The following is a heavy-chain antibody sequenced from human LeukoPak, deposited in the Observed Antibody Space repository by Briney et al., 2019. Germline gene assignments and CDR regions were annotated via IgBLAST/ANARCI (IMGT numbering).Heavy chain of an antibody. J-gene: IGHJ6*04. CDR1: GFTFSNAW. D-gene: IGHD3-3*01. V-gene: IGHV3-15*01. Sequence: SGGSLRLSCAASGFTFSNAWMSWVRQAPGKGLEWVGRIKSKTDGGTTDYAAPVKGRFTISRDDSKNTLYLQMNSLKTEDTAVYYCTTEMGLKVGFFWGKGTTVTVSS. CDR3: TTEMGLKVGFF. CDR2: IKSKTDGGTT.